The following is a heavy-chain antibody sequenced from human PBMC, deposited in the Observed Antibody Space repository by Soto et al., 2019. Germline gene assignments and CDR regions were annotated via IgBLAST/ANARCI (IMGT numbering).Heavy chain of an antibody. D-gene: IGHD2-21*02. CDR1: GDSISNRSYY. CDR3: ARQRTSVVTQAYFDS. Sequence: PSETLSLTCTVTGDSISNRSYYWGWIRQPPVKGLEWIGSIYYSGSTYNNPSLKSRVSMSVDTSKNQFSLKLRSVTAADTALYYCARQRTSVVTQAYFDSWGQGSLVTVSS. CDR2: IYYSGST. V-gene: IGHV4-39*01. J-gene: IGHJ4*02.